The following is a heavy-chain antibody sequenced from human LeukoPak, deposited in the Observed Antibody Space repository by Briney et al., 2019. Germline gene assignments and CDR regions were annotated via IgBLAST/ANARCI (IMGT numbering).Heavy chain of an antibody. Sequence: GTSLRLSCAASGFTFDDYGMSWVRQAPGKGLEWVSGINWNGGSTGYADSVKGRFTISRDNAKNSLYLQMNSLRAEDTALYYCARDKFSSGGSCYSHWGQGTLVTVSS. J-gene: IGHJ4*02. CDR2: INWNGGST. CDR1: GFTFDDYG. D-gene: IGHD2-15*01. CDR3: ARDKFSSGGSCYSH. V-gene: IGHV3-20*04.